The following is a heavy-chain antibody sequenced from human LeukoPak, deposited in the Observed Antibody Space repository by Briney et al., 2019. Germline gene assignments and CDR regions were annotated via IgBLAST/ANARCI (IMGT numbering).Heavy chain of an antibody. Sequence: SETLSLTCTVSGGSISSYYWSWIRQPPGKGLEWIGYIYHSGSTYYNPSLKSRVTISVDRSKNQFSLKLSSVTAADTAVYYCASSHLYCGGDCYSQLDPWGQGTLVTVSS. D-gene: IGHD2-21*02. CDR3: ASSHLYCGGDCYSQLDP. CDR2: IYHSGST. V-gene: IGHV4-59*12. CDR1: GGSISSYY. J-gene: IGHJ5*02.